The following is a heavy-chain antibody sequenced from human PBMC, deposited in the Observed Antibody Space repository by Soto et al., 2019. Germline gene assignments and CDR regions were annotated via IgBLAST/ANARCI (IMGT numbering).Heavy chain of an antibody. J-gene: IGHJ3*02. V-gene: IGHV1-69*13. CDR2: IIPIFGTA. CDR3: ARASRLLWFGELESQYAFDI. D-gene: IGHD3-10*01. CDR1: GGTFSSYA. Sequence: ASVKVSCKASGGTFSSYAISWVRQAPGQGLEWMGGIIPIFGTANYAQKFQGRGTITADESTSTAYMELSSLRSEDTAVYYCARASRLLWFGELESQYAFDIWGQGTMVTVSS.